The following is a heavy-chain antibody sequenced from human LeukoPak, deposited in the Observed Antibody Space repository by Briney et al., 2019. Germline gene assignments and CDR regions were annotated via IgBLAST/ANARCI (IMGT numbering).Heavy chain of an antibody. J-gene: IGHJ4*02. CDR3: ARGQTESYYFDSNGYSY. CDR1: GGTLSRYA. Sequence: ASVKVSCKASGGTLSRYAIPWVRQAPGQGLEWMGGIIPIFGTPNYAQELHGRVTISTGESTSTAYMELSSLRSDDTAVYYCARGQTESYYFDSNGYSYWGQGTLVTVSS. D-gene: IGHD3-22*01. CDR2: IIPIFGTP. V-gene: IGHV1-69*05.